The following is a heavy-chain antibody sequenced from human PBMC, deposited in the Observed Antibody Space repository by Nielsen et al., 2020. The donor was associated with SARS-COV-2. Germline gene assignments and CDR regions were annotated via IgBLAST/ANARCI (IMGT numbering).Heavy chain of an antibody. Sequence: SETLSLTCAVYGGSFSGNYWSWIRQPPGKGLEWIGEIDPSGSTNYNPSLKSRVTISVDTSKNQFSLRLSSVTAADTAVYYCASFGYSYGPAIDYWGQGTLVTVSS. CDR1: GGSFSGNY. J-gene: IGHJ4*02. D-gene: IGHD5-18*01. CDR3: ASFGYSYGPAIDY. V-gene: IGHV4-34*01. CDR2: IDPSGST.